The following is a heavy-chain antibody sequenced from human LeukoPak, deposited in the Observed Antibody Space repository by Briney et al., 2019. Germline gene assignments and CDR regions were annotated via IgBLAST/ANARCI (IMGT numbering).Heavy chain of an antibody. CDR3: ATDLPLGVVAATPRTGY. CDR2: ISAYNGDT. Sequence: ASVKVSCKASGYSFTTYGISWVRQAPGQGLEWIGWISAYNGDTNYAQKFQGRVTMTEDTSTDAAYMELSSLRSEDTAVYYCATDLPLGVVAATPRTGYWGQGTLVTVSS. CDR1: GYSFTTYG. D-gene: IGHD2-15*01. V-gene: IGHV1-18*01. J-gene: IGHJ4*02.